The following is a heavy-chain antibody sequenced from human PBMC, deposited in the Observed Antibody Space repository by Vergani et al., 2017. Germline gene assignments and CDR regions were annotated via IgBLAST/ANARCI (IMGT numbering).Heavy chain of an antibody. Sequence: EVQLVESGGGLVQPGRSLRLSCAASGFRFDDYAMHWVRQAPGKGLEWVSGISWNSGIIGYADSVKGRFTISRDNAKNSLYLQMNSLRAEDTALYYCARPGVGSYYEFDYWGQGTLVTVSS. D-gene: IGHD3-10*01. J-gene: IGHJ4*02. CDR1: GFRFDDYA. CDR3: ARPGVGSYYEFDY. CDR2: ISWNSGII. V-gene: IGHV3-9*01.